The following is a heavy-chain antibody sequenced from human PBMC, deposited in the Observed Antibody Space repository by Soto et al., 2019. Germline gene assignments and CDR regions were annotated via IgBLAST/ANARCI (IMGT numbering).Heavy chain of an antibody. J-gene: IGHJ4*02. Sequence: SSETLSLTCTVSGGSISSYYWSWIRQPPGKGLEWIGYNSYSGSTDYNPSLKSRVTISVDTSKNQFSLKLSSATAADTAVYYCARHGGSYSFDYWGQGTLVTVS. D-gene: IGHD1-26*01. CDR1: GGSISSYY. V-gene: IGHV4-59*08. CDR2: NSYSGST. CDR3: ARHGGSYSFDY.